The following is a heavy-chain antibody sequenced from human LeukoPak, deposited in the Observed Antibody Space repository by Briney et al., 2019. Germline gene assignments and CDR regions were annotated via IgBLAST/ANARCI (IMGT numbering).Heavy chain of an antibody. CDR1: GYSISSGYY. CDR2: IYHSGST. Sequence: SETLSLTCAVSGYSISSGYYWGGIRQPPGKGLEWIGSIYHSGSTYYNPSLKSRVTISVDTSKNQFSLKLSSVTAADTAVYYCARAVVAATNWFDPWGQGTLVTVSS. J-gene: IGHJ5*02. CDR3: ARAVVAATNWFDP. D-gene: IGHD2-15*01. V-gene: IGHV4-38-2*01.